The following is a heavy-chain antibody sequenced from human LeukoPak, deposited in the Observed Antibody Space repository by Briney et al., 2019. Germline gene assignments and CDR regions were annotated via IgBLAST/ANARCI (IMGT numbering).Heavy chain of an antibody. CDR1: GFTFSTYS. CDR2: ISPDSNYK. V-gene: IGHV3-21*01. CDR3: ARDLHFDY. J-gene: IGHJ4*02. Sequence: GGSLRLSCAASGFTFSTYSMNWFRLAPGKGLEWVSSISPDSNYKYYVDSVKGRFTISRDNAKSSLNSLRAEDTAVYFCARDLHFDYWGQGTLVTVSS.